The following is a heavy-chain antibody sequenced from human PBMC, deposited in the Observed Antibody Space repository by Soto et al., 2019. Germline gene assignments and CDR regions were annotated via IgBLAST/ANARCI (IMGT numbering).Heavy chain of an antibody. J-gene: IGHJ4*02. CDR3: VRGPDYEGYFDY. D-gene: IGHD3-22*01. Sequence: QVRLVQSGAEVKKTGSSVKVSCEASGTTFSNFAIGWMRQAPGQGLEWMGGIILPFGTPNYAQKFQGRVTISADESLTTAYMELRGLRSEDTAVYYCVRGPDYEGYFDYWGQGTLVTVSS. CDR2: IILPFGTP. CDR1: GTTFSNFA. V-gene: IGHV1-69*12.